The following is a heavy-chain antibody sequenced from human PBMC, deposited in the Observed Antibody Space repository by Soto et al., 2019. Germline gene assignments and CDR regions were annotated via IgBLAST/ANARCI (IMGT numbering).Heavy chain of an antibody. Sequence: GGSLRLSCAASGFTFSSYAMSWVRQAPGKGLEWVSAVSGSGGSTYYADSVKGRFTISRDNSKNTLYLQMNSLRAEDTAVYYCAKDNGNDLPRPQYSSSWFFDYWGQGTLVTVSS. V-gene: IGHV3-23*01. CDR3: AKDNGNDLPRPQYSSSWFFDY. D-gene: IGHD6-13*01. CDR2: VSGSGGST. J-gene: IGHJ4*02. CDR1: GFTFSSYA.